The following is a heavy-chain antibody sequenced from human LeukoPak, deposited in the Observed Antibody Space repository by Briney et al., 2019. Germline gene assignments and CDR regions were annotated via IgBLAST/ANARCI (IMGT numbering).Heavy chain of an antibody. V-gene: IGHV3-48*04. CDR3: ARDLGYCSSTSCLNWFDP. CDR1: GFTFSSYS. CDR2: LSSSSSTI. D-gene: IGHD2-2*01. J-gene: IGHJ5*02. Sequence: PGGSLRLSCAASGFTFSSYSMNWVRQAPGKGLEWVSYLSSSSSTIYYADSVKGRFTISRDNAKNSLYLQMNSLRAEDTALYYCARDLGYCSSTSCLNWFDPWGQGTLVTVSS.